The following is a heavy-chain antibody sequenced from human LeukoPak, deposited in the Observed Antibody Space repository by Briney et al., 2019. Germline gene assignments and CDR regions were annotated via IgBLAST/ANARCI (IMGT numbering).Heavy chain of an antibody. J-gene: IGHJ5*02. V-gene: IGHV6-1*01. CDR3: ARQSGWFDP. CDR1: GDSVSSNSVA. Sequence: SQTLSLTCAISGDSVSSNSVAWHWIRQSPSRGLEWLGGTYYRSKWYNDYAVSVKSRITINPDTSKNQFSLQLISVTPEDTAVYYCARQSGWFDPWGQGTLVTVSS. D-gene: IGHD3-10*01. CDR2: TYYRSKWYN.